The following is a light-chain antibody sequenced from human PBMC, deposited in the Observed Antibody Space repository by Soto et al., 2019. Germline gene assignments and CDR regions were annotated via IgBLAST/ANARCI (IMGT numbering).Light chain of an antibody. Sequence: EIVLTQSPATLSLSPGNRATLSCRASQSVSGYLAWYQQKPGQAPRLLIYDASNRATGIPARFSGSGSGTAFTLSITRLEPEDFAVYYCHQRSNWPSTFGGGTKVEI. V-gene: IGKV3-11*01. J-gene: IGKJ4*01. CDR1: QSVSGY. CDR3: HQRSNWPST. CDR2: DAS.